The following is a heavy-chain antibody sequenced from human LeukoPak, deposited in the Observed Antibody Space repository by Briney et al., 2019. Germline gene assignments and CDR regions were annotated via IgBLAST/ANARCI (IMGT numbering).Heavy chain of an antibody. V-gene: IGHV1-46*01. CDR1: GYTFTGYW. Sequence: ASVKVSCKAFGYTFTGYWMHWVRQAPGQGPEWMGVISPSGGSTIYAQKFKGRVTMTRNTSISTAYMELSSLRSEDTAVYYCARGRYGSGSYYSYYYYYMDVWGKGTTVTISS. J-gene: IGHJ6*03. CDR3: ARGRYGSGSYYSYYYYYMDV. D-gene: IGHD3-10*01. CDR2: ISPSGGST.